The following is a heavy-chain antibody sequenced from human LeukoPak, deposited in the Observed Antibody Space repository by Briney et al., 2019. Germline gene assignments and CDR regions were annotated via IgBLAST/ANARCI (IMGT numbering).Heavy chain of an antibody. D-gene: IGHD3-16*02. Sequence: PSETLSFTCTVSGGSISSYYWSWIRQPAGKGLEWIGRIYTSGSTNYNPSLKSRVTMSVDTSKNQFSLKLSSVTAADTAVYYCARGPYVWGSYRQYYFDYWGQGTLVTVSS. CDR3: ARGPYVWGSYRQYYFDY. CDR2: IYTSGST. CDR1: GGSISSYY. V-gene: IGHV4-4*07. J-gene: IGHJ4*02.